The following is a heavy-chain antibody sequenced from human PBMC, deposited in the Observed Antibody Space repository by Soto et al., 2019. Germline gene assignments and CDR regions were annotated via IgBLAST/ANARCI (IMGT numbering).Heavy chain of an antibody. V-gene: IGHV5-51*01. CDR1: GYSFASYW. J-gene: IGHJ4*02. CDR3: ARLHYDSSACPPDI. CDR2: IYPGDSDT. Sequence: PGESLKISCKGSGYSFASYWIGWVRQMPGKGLEWMGIIYPGDSDTRYSPSFQGQVTISADKSISTAYLQWSSLKASDTAMYYCARLHYDSSACPPDIWAQGTLVTVSS. D-gene: IGHD3-22*01.